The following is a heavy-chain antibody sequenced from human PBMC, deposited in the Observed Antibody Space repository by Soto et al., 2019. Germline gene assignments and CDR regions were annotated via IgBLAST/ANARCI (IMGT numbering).Heavy chain of an antibody. CDR2: IIPIFGTA. Sequence: QVQLVQSGAEVKKPGSSVKVSCKASGGTLSNYAFTWVRQAPGQGLEWMGGIIPIFGTAEYSQKFEDRITITADESTNTVYMDLRSLTSEDTAIYYCARTAPMDAGDKYYYDFWGQGALVTVSS. J-gene: IGHJ4*02. CDR1: GGTLSNYA. V-gene: IGHV1-69*01. CDR3: ARTAPMDAGDKYYYDF. D-gene: IGHD3-16*01.